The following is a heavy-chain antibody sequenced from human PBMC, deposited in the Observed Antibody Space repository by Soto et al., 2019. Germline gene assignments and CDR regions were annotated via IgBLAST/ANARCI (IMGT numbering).Heavy chain of an antibody. CDR2: IIPIFGTA. CDR1: GGTFSSYA. CDR3: ARLFSAYYYDSSGYCAY. D-gene: IGHD3-22*01. J-gene: IGHJ4*02. V-gene: IGHV1-69*01. Sequence: QVQLVQSGAEVKKPGSSVKVSCKASGGTFSSYAISWVRQAPGQGLEWMGGIIPIFGTANYAQKFQGRVTITADESTSTAYMELSSLRSEDTAVYYCARLFSAYYYDSSGYCAYWGQGTLVTVSS.